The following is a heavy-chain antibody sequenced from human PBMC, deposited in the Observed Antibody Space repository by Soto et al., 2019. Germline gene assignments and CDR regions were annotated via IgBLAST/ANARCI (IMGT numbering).Heavy chain of an antibody. CDR2: IWFDGTKT. Sequence: GGSLRLSCTGFGFTFNSYGMNWVRQAPAKGLEWVAVIWFDGTKTYYGDSVNGRFTISRDNSKNTLYLQMDSLRVEDTAVYYCASRRGYWGQGTLVTAPQ. J-gene: IGHJ4*02. CDR1: GFTFNSYG. CDR3: ASRRGY. V-gene: IGHV3-33*01.